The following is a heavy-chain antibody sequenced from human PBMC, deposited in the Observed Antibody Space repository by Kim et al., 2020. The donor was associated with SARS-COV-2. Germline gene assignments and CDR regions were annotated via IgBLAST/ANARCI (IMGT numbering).Heavy chain of an antibody. CDR1: GYTFTSYG. J-gene: IGHJ3*02. V-gene: IGHV1-18*01. CDR2: ISAYNGNT. Sequence: ASVKVTCKASGYTFTSYGISWVRQAPGQGLEWMGWISAYNGNTNYAQKLQGRVTMTTDTSTSTAYMELRSLRSDDTAVYNNASRRDAFAFDIWGQGTMVTVSS. CDR3: ASRRDAFAFDI.